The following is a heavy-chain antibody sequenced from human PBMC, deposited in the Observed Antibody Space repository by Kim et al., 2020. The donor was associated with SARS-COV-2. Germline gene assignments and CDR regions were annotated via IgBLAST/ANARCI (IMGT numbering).Heavy chain of an antibody. Sequence: GGSLRLSCAASGFTFSDHFMNWVRQAPGKGLEWVGRTRPKAANSATEYAASVKGRFTISRDDSKDSLYLQMNSLETEGTALYYCARGMWRGGFDYWGQGTLVTVSS. CDR1: GFTFSDHF. D-gene: IGHD6-13*01. V-gene: IGHV3-72*01. J-gene: IGHJ4*02. CDR2: TRPKAANSAT. CDR3: ARGMWRGGFDY.